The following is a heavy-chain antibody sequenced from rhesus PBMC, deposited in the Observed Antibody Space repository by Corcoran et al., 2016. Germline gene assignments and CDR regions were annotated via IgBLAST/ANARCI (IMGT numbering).Heavy chain of an antibody. CDR1: GGSISRNY. CDR2: ISGSGGGT. J-gene: IGHJ5-1*01. Sequence: QLQLQESGPGLVKPSETLSLTCAVPGGSISRNYWSWLRQPPGKGLGGIGRISGSGGGTDYNPSLKSRVTISTDTSKNQFSLKLSSVTAADTAVYYCARGGLGSSSYVVGRFDVWGPGVLVTVSS. D-gene: IGHD6-43*01. CDR3: ARGGLGSSSYVVGRFDV. V-gene: IGHV4-173*01.